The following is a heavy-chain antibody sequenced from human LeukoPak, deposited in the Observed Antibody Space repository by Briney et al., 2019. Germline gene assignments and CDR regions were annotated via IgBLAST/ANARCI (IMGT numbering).Heavy chain of an antibody. CDR2: ISGSGGST. J-gene: IGHJ5*02. V-gene: IGHV3-23*01. D-gene: IGHD6-19*01. CDR3: AKGRRSGWYNWFDP. CDR1: GFTFSSYA. Sequence: AGGSLRLSCAASGFTFSSYAMSWVRQAPGKGLEWVSAISGSGGSTYYADSVKGRFTISRDNSKNTLYLQMNSLRAEDTAVYYCAKGRRSGWYNWFDPWGQGTLVTVSS.